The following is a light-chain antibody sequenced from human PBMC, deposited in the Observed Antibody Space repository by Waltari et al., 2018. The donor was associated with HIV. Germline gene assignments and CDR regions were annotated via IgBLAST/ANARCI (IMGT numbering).Light chain of an antibody. CDR1: QTVTSDY. CDR2: GAT. CDR3: QQYATSQAIT. Sequence: IVLTQSPDTLSLSPGERAVFSCRASQTVTSDYLAWYQQKPVQPPRVRIHGATSRATGSPDRFSGSGSGSDFTLTINRLEPEDSAMYFCQQYATSQAITFGQGTRLEIK. J-gene: IGKJ5*01. V-gene: IGKV3-20*01.